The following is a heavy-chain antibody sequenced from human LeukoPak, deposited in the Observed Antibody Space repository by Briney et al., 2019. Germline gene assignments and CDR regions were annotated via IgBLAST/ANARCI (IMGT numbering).Heavy chain of an antibody. D-gene: IGHD3-22*01. CDR3: ARDQYYDSSGYSDY. V-gene: IGHV1-18*01. Sequence: ASVKVSCKASGYTFTSYGISWVRQAPGQGLEWMGWISAYNGNTNYAQKLKGRVTMTTDTSTSTAYMEMRSLRSDDTAVYYCARDQYYDSSGYSDYWGEGTLVTVSS. J-gene: IGHJ4*02. CDR1: GYTFTSYG. CDR2: ISAYNGNT.